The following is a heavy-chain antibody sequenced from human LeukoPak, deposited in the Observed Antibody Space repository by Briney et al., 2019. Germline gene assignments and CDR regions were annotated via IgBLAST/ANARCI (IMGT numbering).Heavy chain of an antibody. D-gene: IGHD3-22*01. J-gene: IGHJ5*02. Sequence: SETLSLTCTVSGGFISSSSYYWGWIRQPPGKGLEWIGSIYYSGSTYYNPSLKSRVTISVDTSKNQFSLKLSSVTAADTAVYYCARRGLGGSGYYFLNWFDPWGQGTLVTVSS. CDR2: IYYSGST. CDR1: GGFISSSSYY. CDR3: ARRGLGGSGYYFLNWFDP. V-gene: IGHV4-39*07.